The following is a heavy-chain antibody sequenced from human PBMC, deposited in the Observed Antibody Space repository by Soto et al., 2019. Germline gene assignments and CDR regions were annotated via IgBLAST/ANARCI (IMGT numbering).Heavy chain of an antibody. V-gene: IGHV2-5*01. D-gene: IGHD6-6*01. J-gene: IGHJ3*02. CDR2: IYWSGDE. CDR3: ARGLATLPVFAFDI. Sequence: QGTLKESGPTLVKPTQTLTLTCSFSGFSLSTSGVGVGWIRQSPGKAPEWLALIYWSGDEHYRPSLKSRLSIIKDTSKNHVVLLMSDMDPVDTATYYCARGLATLPVFAFDICGQGTMVTVSS. CDR1: GFSLSTSGVG.